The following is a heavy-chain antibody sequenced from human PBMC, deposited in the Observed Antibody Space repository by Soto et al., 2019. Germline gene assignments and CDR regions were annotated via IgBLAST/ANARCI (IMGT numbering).Heavy chain of an antibody. CDR1: GFTFSSYG. CDR2: ISYDGSNK. J-gene: IGHJ5*02. Sequence: QVQLVESGGGVVQPGRSLRLSCAASGFTFSSYGMHWVRQAPGKGLEWVAVISYDGSNKYYADSVKGRFTISRDNSNITLYLQMNSLRAEDTAVYYCAKDVKHTRYYGSGNWFDPWGQGTLVTVSS. CDR3: AKDVKHTRYYGSGNWFDP. V-gene: IGHV3-30*18. D-gene: IGHD3-10*01.